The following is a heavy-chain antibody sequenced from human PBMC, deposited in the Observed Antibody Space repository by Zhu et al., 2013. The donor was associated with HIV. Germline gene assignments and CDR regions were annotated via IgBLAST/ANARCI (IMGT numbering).Heavy chain of an antibody. V-gene: IGHV1-3*01. CDR2: INAGKGNT. CDR1: GYIFSHYA. Sequence: QVQLVQSGAEVKKPGASVKVSCKASGYIFSHYAIHWVRQAPGQGLEWMGWINAGKGNTKYSQKFQGRVTITWDTSASTAYVELSSLRSEDTAVYYCARESTTTGIHWFDPWGQGILVTVSS. J-gene: IGHJ5*02. CDR3: ARESTTTGIHWFDP. D-gene: IGHD1-1*01.